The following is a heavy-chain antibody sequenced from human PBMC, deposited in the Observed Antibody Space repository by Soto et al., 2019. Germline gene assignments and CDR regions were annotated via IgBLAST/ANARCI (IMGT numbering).Heavy chain of an antibody. CDR3: AKDQAVVVPAAKYYYYYGMDV. Sequence: PGGSLRLSCGAPGVTFKDYGMHWVRQAPGKGLEWVAVISYDGSNKYYADSVKGRFTISRDNSKNTLYLQMNSLRAEDTAVYYCAKDQAVVVPAAKYYYYYGMDVWGQRTTVTVSS. CDR1: GVTFKDYG. D-gene: IGHD2-2*01. CDR2: ISYDGSNK. J-gene: IGHJ6*02. V-gene: IGHV3-30*18.